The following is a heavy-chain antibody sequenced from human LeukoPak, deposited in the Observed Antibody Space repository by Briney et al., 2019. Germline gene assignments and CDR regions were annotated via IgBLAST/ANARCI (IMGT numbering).Heavy chain of an antibody. D-gene: IGHD5-18*01. CDR2: LFDSVNT. J-gene: IGHJ4*02. CDR3: ATIKRGSIFGYFDF. V-gene: IGHV4-59*02. CDR1: GGSVSSHY. Sequence: SETLSLTCTVSGGSVSSHYWSWIRQPPGKGLEWIAYLFDSVNTKDNPSLQSRLTLSADTSKNQFSLRLSSVTAADTAVYYCATIKRGSIFGYFDFWGQGIKVTVSS.